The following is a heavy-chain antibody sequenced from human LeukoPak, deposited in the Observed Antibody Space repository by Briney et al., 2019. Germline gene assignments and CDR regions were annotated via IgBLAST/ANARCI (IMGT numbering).Heavy chain of an antibody. V-gene: IGHV3-21*01. CDR1: GFTFSSYS. J-gene: IGHJ4*02. Sequence: GGPLRLSCAASGFTFSSYSMNWVRQAPGKGLEWVSSISSSSSYIYYADSVKGRFTISRDNAKNSLYLQMNSLTAEDTAVYYCARDGRGAYFDWLLAKYFDYWGQGTLVTVSS. D-gene: IGHD3-9*01. CDR2: ISSSSSYI. CDR3: ARDGRGAYFDWLLAKYFDY.